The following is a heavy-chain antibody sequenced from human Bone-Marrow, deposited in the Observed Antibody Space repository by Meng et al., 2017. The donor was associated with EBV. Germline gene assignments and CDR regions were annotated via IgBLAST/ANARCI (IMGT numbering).Heavy chain of an antibody. V-gene: IGHV7-4-1*02. CDR2: INTNTGNP. Sequence: QGQRVQSWFELKKPGASVKVSCKASGYTFTSYAMNWVRQAPGQGLEWMGWINTNTGNPTYAQGFTGRFVFSLDTSVSTAYLQISSLKAEDTAVYYCAREAPDGYNPMPPVYWGQGTLVTVSS. CDR3: AREAPDGYNPMPPVY. CDR1: GYTFTSYA. J-gene: IGHJ4*02. D-gene: IGHD5-24*01.